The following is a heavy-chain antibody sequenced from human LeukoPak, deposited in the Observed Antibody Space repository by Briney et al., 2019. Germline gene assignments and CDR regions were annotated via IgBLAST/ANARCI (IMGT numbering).Heavy chain of an antibody. CDR2: MYYSGNT. CDR1: GGSIVSVTSY. D-gene: IGHD6-25*01. Sequence: PSETLSLTCTVSGGSIVSVTSYWGWIRQPPGKGLEWIGTMYYSGNTYYNPSLNSRVTISVDTSKNHFSLKLSSVTAADTAVYYGARHLRAAAVPSYFDSWGQGILVTVSS. CDR3: ARHLRAAAVPSYFDS. V-gene: IGHV4-39*01. J-gene: IGHJ4*02.